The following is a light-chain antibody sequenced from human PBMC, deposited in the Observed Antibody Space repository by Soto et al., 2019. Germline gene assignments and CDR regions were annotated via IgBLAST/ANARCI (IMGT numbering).Light chain of an antibody. Sequence: QSVLTQPASVSGSPGQSITISCTGTSSDVGRYNYVYWYQQHPGKAPRLMIYEVINRPSGISNRFSGSKSGNTASLTISGLQTEDEADYYCSSYTSSGTWVFVGGTKLTVL. CDR1: SSDVGRYNY. CDR3: SSYTSSGTWV. J-gene: IGLJ3*02. V-gene: IGLV2-14*01. CDR2: EVI.